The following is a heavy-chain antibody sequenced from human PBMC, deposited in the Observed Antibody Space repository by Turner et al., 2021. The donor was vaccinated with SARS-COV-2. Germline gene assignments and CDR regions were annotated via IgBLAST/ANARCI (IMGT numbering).Heavy chain of an antibody. CDR2: ISPTGTTI. Sequence: EVHLVESGGGLVQPGGSLSLSCAASGLTFSNYDMNWVRQAPGKWLEWVSYISPTGTTIYYADSVKGRFTISRDNAKNSLYLQMDSLRADDTALYYCVTKKFGTTYFQSWGQGTLVTVSS. CDR1: GLTFSNYD. CDR3: VTKKFGTTYFQS. V-gene: IGHV3-48*03. D-gene: IGHD1-1*01. J-gene: IGHJ4*02.